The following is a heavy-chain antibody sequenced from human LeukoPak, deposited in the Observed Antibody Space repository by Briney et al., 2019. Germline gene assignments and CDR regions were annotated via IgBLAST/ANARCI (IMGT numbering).Heavy chain of an antibody. CDR3: AKYTLFTIVRGVHFDY. J-gene: IGHJ4*02. CDR1: GGTFSSYA. CDR2: IIPIFGTA. V-gene: IGHV1-69*13. Sequence: GASVKVFCKASGGTFSSYAISWVRQAPRQGLEWMGGIIPIFGTANYAQKFQGRVTITADESTSTAYMELSSLRSEDTVVYYCAKYTLFTIVRGVHFDYWGQGTLVTVSS. D-gene: IGHD3-10*01.